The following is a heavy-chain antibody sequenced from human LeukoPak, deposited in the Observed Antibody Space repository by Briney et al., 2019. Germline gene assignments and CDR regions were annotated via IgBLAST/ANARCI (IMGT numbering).Heavy chain of an antibody. J-gene: IGHJ4*02. CDR3: VKDPYYY. CDR2: ITGSGTTT. CDR1: GFTFSSNA. V-gene: IGHV3-23*01. D-gene: IGHD1-26*01. Sequence: GGSLRLSCAASGFTFSSNAMSWVRQVPGKGLEWVSAITGSGTTTYYADSVKGRFTISRDNSKNTLYLQMNSVRAEDTAVYYCVKDPYYYWGQGTLVTVSS.